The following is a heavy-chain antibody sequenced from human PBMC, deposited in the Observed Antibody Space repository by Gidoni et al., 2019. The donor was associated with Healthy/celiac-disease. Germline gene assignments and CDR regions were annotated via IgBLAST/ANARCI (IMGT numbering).Heavy chain of an antibody. D-gene: IGHD3-16*01. CDR1: GGTFSSYA. Sequence: QVQLVQSGAEVKKPGSSVKVSCKASGGTFSSYAISWVRQAPGQGLEWMGGIIPIFGTANYEQKFQGRVTITADESTSTAYMELSSLRSEDTAVYYCARGRYDSGPPLGEDYYYYYGMDVWGQGTTVTVSS. CDR2: IIPIFGTA. V-gene: IGHV1-69*01. J-gene: IGHJ6*02. CDR3: ARGRYDSGPPLGEDYYYYYGMDV.